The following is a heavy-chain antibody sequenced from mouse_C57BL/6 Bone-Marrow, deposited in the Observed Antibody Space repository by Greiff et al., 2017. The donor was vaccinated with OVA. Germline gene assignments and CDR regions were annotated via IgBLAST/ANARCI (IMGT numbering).Heavy chain of an antibody. CDR3: ARHRRTGDAMDY. Sequence: EVKVVESGGGLVQPGGSPKLSCSASGFTFSDYGLAWVRQAPRKGPEWVAFISNLAYSIYYADTVTGRFTISRENAKNTLYLEMSSLRSEDTAMYYCARHRRTGDAMDYWGQGTSVTVSS. V-gene: IGHV5-15*01. CDR2: ISNLAYSI. J-gene: IGHJ4*01. D-gene: IGHD4-1*01. CDR1: GFTFSDYG.